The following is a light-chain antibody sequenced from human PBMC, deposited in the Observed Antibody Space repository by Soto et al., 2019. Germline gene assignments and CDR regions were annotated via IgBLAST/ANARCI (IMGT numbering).Light chain of an antibody. J-gene: IGKJ2*01. CDR1: QTVSSN. V-gene: IGKV3-15*01. Sequence: EIVMTQSPATLSVSPGERATLSCRASQTVSSNLAWYQQRPGQAPRLLIYGASTRATGIPARFRGSGSGTEFTLTISSLQSEDFAVYYCQQYHNWYTFGQGTKLEMK. CDR2: GAS. CDR3: QQYHNWYT.